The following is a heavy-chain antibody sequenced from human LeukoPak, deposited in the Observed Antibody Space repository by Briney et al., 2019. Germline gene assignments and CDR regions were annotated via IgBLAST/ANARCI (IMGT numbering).Heavy chain of an antibody. D-gene: IGHD5-18*01. CDR2: ISSDGST. CDR3: AKYSYYYGMDV. CDR1: GFTASRNY. V-gene: IGHV3-66*01. J-gene: IGHJ6*02. Sequence: PGGSLRLSCAASGFTASRNYMSWVRQAPGKGLEWISVISSDGSTHYADSVKGRFTISRDDSRNTLYLQMNSLRAEDTAVFYCAKYSYYYGMDVWGQGTTVTVSS.